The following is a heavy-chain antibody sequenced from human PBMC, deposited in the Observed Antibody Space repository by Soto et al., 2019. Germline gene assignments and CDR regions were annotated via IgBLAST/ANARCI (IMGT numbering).Heavy chain of an antibody. J-gene: IGHJ6*03. CDR3: ARVSTYDFWSGSYYYYTDV. V-gene: IGHV5-51*01. CDR2: IYPGDSDT. D-gene: IGHD3-3*01. CDR1: GYRFTIYF. Sequence: GESLNISCKGSGYRFTIYFIGWVRQMHGKGLEWMGIIYPGDSDTRYSPSFQGQVTISADKSISTAYLQWSSLKASDTAMYYCARVSTYDFWSGSYYYYTDVWGKGTTVTVSS.